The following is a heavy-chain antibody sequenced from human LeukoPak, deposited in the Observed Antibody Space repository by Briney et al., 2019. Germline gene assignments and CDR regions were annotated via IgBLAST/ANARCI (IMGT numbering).Heavy chain of an antibody. CDR2: ISGSGGST. Sequence: PGGSLRLSCAASGFTFSSYAMSWVRQAPGKGLEWVSAISGSGGSTYYADSVKGRFTISRDNSKNTLYLQMNSLRAEDTAVYYCAKRINCSGGSCYSSFDYWGQGTLVTVPS. V-gene: IGHV3-23*01. J-gene: IGHJ4*02. CDR1: GFTFSSYA. D-gene: IGHD2-15*01. CDR3: AKRINCSGGSCYSSFDY.